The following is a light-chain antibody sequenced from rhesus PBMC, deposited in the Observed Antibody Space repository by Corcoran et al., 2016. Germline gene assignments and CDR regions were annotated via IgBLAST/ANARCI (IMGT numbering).Light chain of an antibody. CDR3: LQSGNWPRT. CDR1: QSVGSY. V-gene: IGKV3-24*04. CDR2: GAS. Sequence: ESVMTQSPATLALSPGERATLSCRASQSVGSYLAWYQQKPGLAPRPLIYGASTRAPGLPDRFSGRGDGTEFTLTISSLEPEDVGVYFCLQSGNWPRTFGQGTKVEIK. J-gene: IGKJ1*01.